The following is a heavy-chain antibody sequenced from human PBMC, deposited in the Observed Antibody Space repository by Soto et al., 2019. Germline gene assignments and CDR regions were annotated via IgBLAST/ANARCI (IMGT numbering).Heavy chain of an antibody. V-gene: IGHV4-39*01. CDR2: IYYSGST. J-gene: IGHJ4*02. CDR1: GGSITSSSYY. D-gene: IGHD3-22*01. Sequence: QLQLQESGPGLVKPSETLSLTCTVSGGSITSSSYYWGWIRQPPGKGLEWIGNIYYSGSTYYNPSLKSRVTISVDTSKTQVSLKLSSVTAADTAVYYCMLGSGWKDFDYWGQGTLVTVSS. CDR3: MLGSGWKDFDY.